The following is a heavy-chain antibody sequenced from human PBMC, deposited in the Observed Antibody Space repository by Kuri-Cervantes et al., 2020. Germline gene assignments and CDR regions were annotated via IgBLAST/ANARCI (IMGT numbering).Heavy chain of an antibody. CDR1: GFTFDDYG. V-gene: IGHV3-20*04. CDR3: AREAVWLQFLYYFDY. D-gene: IGHD5-24*01. Sequence: LSLTCAASGFTFDDYGMSWVRQAPGKGLEWVSGINWNGGSTGYADSVKGRFTISRDNAKNSLYLQMNSLRAEDTAVYYCAREAVWLQFLYYFDYWGQGTLVTVSS. CDR2: INWNGGST. J-gene: IGHJ4*02.